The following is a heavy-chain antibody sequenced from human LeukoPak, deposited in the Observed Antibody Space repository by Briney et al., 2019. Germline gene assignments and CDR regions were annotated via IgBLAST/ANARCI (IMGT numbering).Heavy chain of an antibody. V-gene: IGHV5-51*01. Sequence: GESLKISCKSFGYSFTNYWIGWVRQMPGKDLEWLGIIYPGDSDTRYNPSLQGQVTISVDKSISTAYLQWSSLKASDTAMYYCARSSSSLNPLWFFDYWGQGTLVTVSS. D-gene: IGHD5-18*01. J-gene: IGHJ4*02. CDR1: GYSFTNYW. CDR2: IYPGDSDT. CDR3: ARSSSSLNPLWFFDY.